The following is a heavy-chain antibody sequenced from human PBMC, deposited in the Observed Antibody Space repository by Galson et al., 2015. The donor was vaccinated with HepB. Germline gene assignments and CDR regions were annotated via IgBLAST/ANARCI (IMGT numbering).Heavy chain of an antibody. CDR2: ISWNSGSI. Sequence: SLRLSCAASGFTFNTYSMNWVRQAPGKGLEWVSGISWNSGSIGYADSVKGRFTIPRDNAKNSLYLQMNSLRAEDTALYYCAKDKFSSGYSQLDYWGQGTLVTVSS. V-gene: IGHV3-9*01. J-gene: IGHJ4*02. CDR1: GFTFNTYS. CDR3: AKDKFSSGYSQLDY. D-gene: IGHD3-22*01.